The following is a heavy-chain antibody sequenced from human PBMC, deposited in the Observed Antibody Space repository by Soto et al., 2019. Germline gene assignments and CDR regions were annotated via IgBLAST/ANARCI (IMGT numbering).Heavy chain of an antibody. CDR3: SGGLYDFWSGSIYGMDV. D-gene: IGHD3-3*01. Sequence: EVQLVESGGGLVKPGGSLSLSCAASGFTFSNAWMNWVRQAPGKGLEWVGRIKSKTDGGTTDYAAPVKGRFTISRYDSKNTLYLQMNSLKTEYTAVYYCSGGLYDFWSGSIYGMDVWVQGTTVTVSS. CDR1: GFTFSNAW. CDR2: IKSKTDGGTT. V-gene: IGHV3-15*07. J-gene: IGHJ6*02.